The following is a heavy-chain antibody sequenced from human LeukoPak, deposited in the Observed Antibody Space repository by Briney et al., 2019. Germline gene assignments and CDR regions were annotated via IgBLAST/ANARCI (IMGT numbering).Heavy chain of an antibody. V-gene: IGHV4-59*01. CDR1: GGSISSYY. CDR3: ARGAVAYYYFDN. Sequence: SETLSLTCTVSGGSISSYYWSWIRQPPGKGLEWIGYIYYSGNTNYNPSLKSRVTISLDTSKNQFSLKLSSVTAADTAAYYCARGAVAYYYFDNWGQGTLVTVSS. CDR2: IYYSGNT. D-gene: IGHD6-19*01. J-gene: IGHJ4*02.